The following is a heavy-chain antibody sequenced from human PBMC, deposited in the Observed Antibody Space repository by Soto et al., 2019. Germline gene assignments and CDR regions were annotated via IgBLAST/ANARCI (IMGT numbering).Heavy chain of an antibody. D-gene: IGHD3-22*01. V-gene: IGHV3-23*01. Sequence: PGGSLRLSCAASGFTFSSYAMSWVRQAPGKGLEWVSAISGSGGSTYYADSVKGRFTISRDNSKNTLYLQMNSLRAEDTAVYYCAKEMPKATYDSSGYYAVGAFDIWGQGTMVTVSS. CDR1: GFTFSSYA. J-gene: IGHJ3*02. CDR2: ISGSGGST. CDR3: AKEMPKATYDSSGYYAVGAFDI.